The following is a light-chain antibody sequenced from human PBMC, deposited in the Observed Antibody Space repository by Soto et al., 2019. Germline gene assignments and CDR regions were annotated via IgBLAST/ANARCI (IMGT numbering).Light chain of an antibody. J-gene: IGKJ1*01. CDR2: GAS. CDR3: QQYGSSPHT. Sequence: EIVLTQSPGTLSLSPGERATLSCRASQSVRSSYLAWYQQKPGQAPRLLIYGASSRATGIPDRYSGSGSGTDFTLTISRLEPEDFAVYYCQQYGSSPHTFGKGTKVEIK. CDR1: QSVRSSY. V-gene: IGKV3-20*01.